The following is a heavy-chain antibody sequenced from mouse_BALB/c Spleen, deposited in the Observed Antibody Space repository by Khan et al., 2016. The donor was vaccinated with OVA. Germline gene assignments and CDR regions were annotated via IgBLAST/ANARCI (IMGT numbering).Heavy chain of an antibody. CDR3: TRRGLVGIFVY. V-gene: IGHV1-7*01. CDR2: INPSTGYI. CDR1: GYAFTTYW. D-gene: IGHD1-1*02. Sequence: QVQLQQSGAELAKPGSSVKMSCVASGYAFTTYWMHWIKQRPGQGLEWIGYINPSTGYIENNQKFKDKATLTTDASSSTAYMQLSSLTSEDSAVYYCTRRGLVGIFVYWGQGTQVTVSA. J-gene: IGHJ3*01.